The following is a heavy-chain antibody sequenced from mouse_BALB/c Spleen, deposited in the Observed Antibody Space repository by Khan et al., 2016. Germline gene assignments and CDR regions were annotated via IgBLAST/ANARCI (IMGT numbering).Heavy chain of an antibody. V-gene: IGHV1-18*01. CDR3: LRDAMDY. Sequence: VQLQQSGPDLVKPGASVKISCKASGYSFTGYYMYWVKQSHEKSLEWIGRINPNNGGSYSNQKFKGKAILTVDKSSSTAYMELRSLTSADSAVYYCLRDAMDYWGQGTSVTVSS. D-gene: IGHD1-1*01. CDR1: GYSFTGYY. CDR2: INPNNGGS. J-gene: IGHJ4*01.